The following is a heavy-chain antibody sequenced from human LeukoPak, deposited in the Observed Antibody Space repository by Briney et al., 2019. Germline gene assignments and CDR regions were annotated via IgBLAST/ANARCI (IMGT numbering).Heavy chain of an antibody. CDR3: AKSAVATTKSDAFDI. CDR2: ISWNSGSI. V-gene: IGHV3-9*01. CDR1: GFTFDDYA. D-gene: IGHD5-24*01. J-gene: IGHJ3*02. Sequence: PGGSLRLSCAASGFTFDDYAMHWVRQAPGKGLEWVSGISWNSGSIGYADSVKGRFTISRDNANNSLYLQMNSLRAEDTALYYCAKSAVATTKSDAFDIWGQGTMVTVSS.